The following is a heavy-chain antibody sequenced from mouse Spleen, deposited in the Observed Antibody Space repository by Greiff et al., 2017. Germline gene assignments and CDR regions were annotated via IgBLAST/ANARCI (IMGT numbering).Heavy chain of an antibody. CDR1: GYTFTSYW. Sequence: QVQLQQSGAELVKPGAPVKLSCKASGYTFTSYWMNWVKQRPGRGLEWIGRIDPSDSETHYNQKFKDKATLTVDKSSSTAYIQLSSLTSEDSAVYYCARRGYGNYADYAMDYWGQGTSVTVSS. CDR3: ARRGYGNYADYAMDY. CDR2: IDPSDSET. V-gene: IGHV1-69*02. J-gene: IGHJ4*01. D-gene: IGHD2-10*02.